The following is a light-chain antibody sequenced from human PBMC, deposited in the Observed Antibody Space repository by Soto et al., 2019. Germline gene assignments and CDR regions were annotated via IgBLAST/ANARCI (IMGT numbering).Light chain of an antibody. J-gene: IGKJ1*01. Sequence: IVLTQSPLSMPVTLGQPASTSCRSSQSLVHSDGNTYLNWFQQRPGQSPRRLIYKASNRDSGVPDRFSGSGSGTYFTLSISRVEADDVGVYYCMQGITFTFGQGTKVDIK. CDR3: MQGITFT. V-gene: IGKV2-30*02. CDR1: QSLVHSDGNTY. CDR2: KAS.